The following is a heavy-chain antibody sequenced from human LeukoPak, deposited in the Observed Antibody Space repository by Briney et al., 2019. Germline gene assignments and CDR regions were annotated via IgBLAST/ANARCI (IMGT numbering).Heavy chain of an antibody. Sequence: GGSLRLSCAASGFTFSSYSMNWVRQAPGKGLEWASSISSSSSYIYYADSVKGRFTISRDNAKNSLYLQMNSLRAEDTAVYYCAREGYGDEYFDYWGQGTLVTVSS. J-gene: IGHJ4*02. V-gene: IGHV3-21*01. CDR2: ISSSSSYI. CDR3: AREGYGDEYFDY. CDR1: GFTFSSYS. D-gene: IGHD4-17*01.